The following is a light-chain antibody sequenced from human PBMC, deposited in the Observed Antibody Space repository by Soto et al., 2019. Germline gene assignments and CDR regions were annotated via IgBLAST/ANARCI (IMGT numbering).Light chain of an antibody. J-gene: IGKJ1*01. CDR3: RHYSNLPPWT. CDR1: QSVSSN. CDR2: GAS. V-gene: IGKV3-15*01. Sequence: IVMTQYPATLSVSPGERATLSCSASQSVSSNLAWYQQKPGQAPRLLIYGASTRAAGIPARFSGSGSGKEVTLTNSSLQSEDFAVYYCRHYSNLPPWTFGQGTKVEIK.